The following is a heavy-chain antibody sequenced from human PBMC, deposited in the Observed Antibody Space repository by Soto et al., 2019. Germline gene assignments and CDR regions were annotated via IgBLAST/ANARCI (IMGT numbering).Heavy chain of an antibody. CDR3: ASSTDNWFDP. V-gene: IGHV4-39*01. Sequence: SETLSLTCTVSGGSISSSSYYWGWIRQPPGKGLEWIGSIYYSGSTSYNPSLKSRVTISVDTSKNQFSLKLSSVTAADTAVYYCASSTDNWFDPWGQGTLVTVSS. D-gene: IGHD4-17*01. CDR2: IYYSGST. J-gene: IGHJ5*02. CDR1: GGSISSSSYY.